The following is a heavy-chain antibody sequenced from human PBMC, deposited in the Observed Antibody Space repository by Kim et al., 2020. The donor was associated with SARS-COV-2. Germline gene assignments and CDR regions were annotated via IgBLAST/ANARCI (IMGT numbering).Heavy chain of an antibody. CDR2: IIPIFGTA. D-gene: IGHD5-12*01. V-gene: IGHV1-69*13. CDR3: AGGYDSYYFDY. CDR1: VGTFSSYA. Sequence: SVKVSCKASVGTFSSYAISWVRQAPGQGLEWMGGIIPIFGTANYAQKFQGRVTITADESTSTAYMELSSLRSEDTAVYYCAGGYDSYYFDYWGQGTLVTVSS. J-gene: IGHJ4*02.